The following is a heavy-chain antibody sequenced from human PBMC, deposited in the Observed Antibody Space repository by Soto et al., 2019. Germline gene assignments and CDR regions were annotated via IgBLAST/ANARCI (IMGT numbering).Heavy chain of an antibody. D-gene: IGHD3-3*01. J-gene: IGHJ5*02. Sequence: QVQLQESGPGLVKPSQTLSLTCTVSGGSISSGDYYWSWISQHPGKGLEWIGYIYYIGSTYYNPSLKSRVTISVDTSKNQFSLKLSSVTAADTAVYYCARWWSGSRQGFDPWGQGTLVTVSS. V-gene: IGHV4-31*03. CDR3: ARWWSGSRQGFDP. CDR2: IYYIGST. CDR1: GGSISSGDYY.